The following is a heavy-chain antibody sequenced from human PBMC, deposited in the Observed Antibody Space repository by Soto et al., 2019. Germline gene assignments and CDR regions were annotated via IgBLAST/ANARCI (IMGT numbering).Heavy chain of an antibody. Sequence: SETLSLTCAVYGGSFGGYYWSWIRQPPGRGLEWIVEINHSGSTNYNPSLKSRVTISVDTSKNQFSLKLSSVTAADTAVYYCASGRGYSYGGIDYWGQGTLVTVSS. CDR1: GGSFGGYY. CDR3: ASGRGYSYGGIDY. V-gene: IGHV4-34*01. J-gene: IGHJ4*02. D-gene: IGHD5-18*01. CDR2: INHSGST.